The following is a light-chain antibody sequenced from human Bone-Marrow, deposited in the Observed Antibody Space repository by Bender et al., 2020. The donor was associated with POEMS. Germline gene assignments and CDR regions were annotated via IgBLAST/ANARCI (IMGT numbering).Light chain of an antibody. CDR2: HDN. CDR1: SSTIGANS. V-gene: IGLV1-44*01. CDR3: VSWDASLNVWV. J-gene: IGLJ3*02. Sequence: QSALTQPASVSGSPGQSVTISCSGSSSTIGANSVHWCRQLPGMAPKLLIYHDNQRPSGVPDRFSGSKSGTSASLAISGLQSEDEGDYYCVSWDASLNVWVFGGGTKLTVL.